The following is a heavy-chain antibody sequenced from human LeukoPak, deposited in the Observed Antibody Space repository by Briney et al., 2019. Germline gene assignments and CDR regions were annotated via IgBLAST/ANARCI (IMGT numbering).Heavy chain of an antibody. J-gene: IGHJ4*02. V-gene: IGHV1-8*01. D-gene: IGHD2-15*01. Sequence: ASVKVSCKASGYTFTTYDINWVRQATGQGLEWMGWTNPNSGNTGYAHKFQGRVTMTRNTAINTAYMELSSLRSEDTAVYYCARVAGPIDYWGQGTLVTVSS. CDR1: GYTFTTYD. CDR3: ARVAGPIDY. CDR2: TNPNSGNT.